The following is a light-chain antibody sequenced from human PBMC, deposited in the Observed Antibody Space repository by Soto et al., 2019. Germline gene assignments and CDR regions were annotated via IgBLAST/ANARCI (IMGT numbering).Light chain of an antibody. J-gene: IGKJ5*01. CDR1: QSVSSYF. CDR2: GAS. V-gene: IGKV3-20*01. Sequence: IGLTQSPGILSFSPGERATLSCRASQSVSSYFLAWYQQKPGQAPRLLIYGASTRATGIPDRFSGSGSETDFSLTISRLEPEDVALYYCQQYDTSPITFGQGTRLQIK. CDR3: QQYDTSPIT.